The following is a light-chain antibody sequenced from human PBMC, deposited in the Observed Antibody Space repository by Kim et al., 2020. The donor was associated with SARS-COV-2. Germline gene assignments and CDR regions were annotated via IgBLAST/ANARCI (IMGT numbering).Light chain of an antibody. Sequence: GQSITISCTGTSNDVGGYNYVSWYQQHPGKAPKLMIYDVSNRPSGVSNRFSGSKSGNTASLTISGLQAEDEADYYCSSYTSRSTLVFGGGTKVTVL. CDR2: DVS. V-gene: IGLV2-14*03. J-gene: IGLJ3*02. CDR1: SNDVGGYNY. CDR3: SSYTSRSTLV.